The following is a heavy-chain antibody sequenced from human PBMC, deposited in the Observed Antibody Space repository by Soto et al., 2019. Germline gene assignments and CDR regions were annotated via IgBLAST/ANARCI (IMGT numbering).Heavy chain of an antibody. CDR3: ARDPELLRDAFDI. V-gene: IGHV1-18*04. D-gene: IGHD1-26*01. CDR1: GFTFSSYG. J-gene: IGHJ3*02. CDR2: ISAYNGNT. Sequence: GAPVKVSCKGSGFTFSSYGISWGRQAPGQGLEWMGWISAYNGNTNYAQKLQGRVTMTTDTSTSTAYMELRSLRSDDTAVYYCARDPELLRDAFDIWGQGTMVTVSS.